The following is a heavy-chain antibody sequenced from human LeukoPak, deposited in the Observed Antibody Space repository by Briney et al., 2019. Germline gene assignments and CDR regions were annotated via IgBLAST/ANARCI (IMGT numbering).Heavy chain of an antibody. V-gene: IGHV3-23*01. D-gene: IGHD6-19*01. CDR1: GFTFSNYA. J-gene: IGHJ6*03. CDR2: IGGSDGFT. CDR3: AILCEEWLDDYYMAL. Sequence: GGSLRLSCAVSGFTFSNYAMSWVRQAPGKGLEWVSAIGGSDGFTYYADSVRGHFTISRDNSKNTLYLQMNSLRAEDTSTYHCAILCEEWLDDYYMALWGKGTTVIVSS.